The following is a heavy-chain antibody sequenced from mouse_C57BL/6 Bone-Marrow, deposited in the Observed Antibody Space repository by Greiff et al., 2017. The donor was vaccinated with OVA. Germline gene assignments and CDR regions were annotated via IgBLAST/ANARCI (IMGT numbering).Heavy chain of an antibody. Sequence: QVQLQQSGAELVRPGASVTLSCKASGYTFTDYYINWVKQRPGQGLEWIARIYPGSGNTYYNEKFKGKATLTAEKSSSTAYMPLSSLTSEDSAVYFCARGGTTVVEDWYFDVWGTGTTVTVSS. CDR1: GYTFTDYY. V-gene: IGHV1-76*01. CDR3: ARGGTTVVEDWYFDV. CDR2: IYPGSGNT. D-gene: IGHD1-1*01. J-gene: IGHJ1*03.